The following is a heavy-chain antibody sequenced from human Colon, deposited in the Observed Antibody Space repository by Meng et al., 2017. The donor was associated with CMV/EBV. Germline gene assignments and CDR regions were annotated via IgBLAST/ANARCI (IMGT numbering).Heavy chain of an antibody. CDR1: GFSVSSHY. Sequence: ESLKISCAASGFSVSSHYMSWIRQPPGKGLEWIGEINHSGSTNYNPSLKSRVTISVDTSKNQFSLKLSSVTAADTAVYYCARGGGDIVVVPAAIPDWFDPWGQGTLVTVSS. CDR3: ARGGGDIVVVPAAIPDWFDP. D-gene: IGHD2-2*02. CDR2: INHSGST. V-gene: IGHV4-34*01. J-gene: IGHJ5*02.